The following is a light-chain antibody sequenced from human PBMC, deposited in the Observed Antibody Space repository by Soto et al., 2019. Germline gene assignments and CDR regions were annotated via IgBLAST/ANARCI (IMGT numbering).Light chain of an antibody. CDR3: QRYDSAPYT. J-gene: IGKJ2*01. CDR2: AAS. CDR1: QGISNY. Sequence: DIQMTQSPSSLSTSVGDRVTITCRASQGISNYLAWYQRKPGNVPKLLIYAASTLQSGVPSRFSGSGSGTDFTRTISSLQPEDVATYYCQRYDSAPYTFGQGTKLEIK. V-gene: IGKV1-27*01.